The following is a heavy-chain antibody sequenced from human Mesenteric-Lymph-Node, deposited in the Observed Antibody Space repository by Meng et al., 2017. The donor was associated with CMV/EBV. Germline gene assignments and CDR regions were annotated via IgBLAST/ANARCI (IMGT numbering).Heavy chain of an antibody. J-gene: IGHJ4*02. CDR2: IYYSGST. V-gene: IGHV4-39*01. CDR3: ARHDTVASPFAY. D-gene: IGHD6-19*01. CDR1: GDSISGNTFY. Sequence: CTGPGDSISGNTFYWAWIRQTPGKGLEWIATIYYSGSTYYNPSLKRRATLSVDTSNNEFSLRLNSMTAADTGVYYCARHDTVASPFAYWGQGTLVTVSS.